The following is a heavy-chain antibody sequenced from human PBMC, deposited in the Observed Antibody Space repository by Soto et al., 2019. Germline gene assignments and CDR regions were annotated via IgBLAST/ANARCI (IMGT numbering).Heavy chain of an antibody. J-gene: IGHJ4*02. CDR1: GYTFTSYG. CDR3: AGDGDVWRSYRPRGCDY. CDR2: ISAYNGNT. Sequence: QVQLVQSGAEVKKPGASVKVSCKASGYTFTSYGISWVRQAPRQGLEWMGWISAYNGNTNYAQKLQGRVTMTTDTTTSTAYMELRSLRSDDTAVYYCAGDGDVWRSYRPRGCDYWGQGTLVTVSS. D-gene: IGHD3-16*02. V-gene: IGHV1-18*01.